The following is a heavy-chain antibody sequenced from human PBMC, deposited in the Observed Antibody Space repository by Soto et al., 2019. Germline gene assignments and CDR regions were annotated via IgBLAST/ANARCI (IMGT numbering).Heavy chain of an antibody. CDR1: GGSMSSGGYY. CDR3: ARVKGDYGTATFHY. V-gene: IGHV4-31*03. J-gene: IGHJ4*02. Sequence: QVQLQESGPGLVKPSQTLSLTCTVSGGSMSSGGYYWSWIRQHPGKGLEWIGYIYYCESTYYNPSPKSRVTISVDTSKNQFSLKLGSVTAADTAVYYCARVKGDYGTATFHYWGQGTLVTVSS. D-gene: IGHD4-17*01. CDR2: IYYCEST.